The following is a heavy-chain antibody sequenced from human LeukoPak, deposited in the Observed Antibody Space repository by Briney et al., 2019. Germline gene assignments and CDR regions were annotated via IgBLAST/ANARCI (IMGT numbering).Heavy chain of an antibody. V-gene: IGHV4-4*02. D-gene: IGHD2-8*02. Sequence: PSETLSLTCAVSGASISSNNWWWSWVRQPPGKGLEWIGEIYHSGSTNYNPSLKSRVTISVDTSKNQFSLKLSSVTAADTAVYYCAAAFPPRAKWYWVDYWGQGTLVTVSS. CDR3: AAAFPPRAKWYWVDY. J-gene: IGHJ4*02. CDR2: IYHSGST. CDR1: GASISSNNW.